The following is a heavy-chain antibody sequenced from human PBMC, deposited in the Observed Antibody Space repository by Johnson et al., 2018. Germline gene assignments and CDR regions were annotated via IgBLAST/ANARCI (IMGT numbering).Heavy chain of an antibody. CDR2: ISGSGGST. D-gene: IGHD3-9*01. V-gene: IGHV3-23*04. CDR1: GFSFSSSA. CDR3: TKTLTAYHRNAFDI. J-gene: IGHJ3*02. Sequence: VQLVESGGGLVQPGGSLRLSCAASGFSFSSSAMSWVRQAPGKGLDWVSGISGSGGSTYYADSVKGRFTISRDNSKNTLYLQMNSLRAEDTAVYYCTKTLTAYHRNAFDIWGQGTMVTVSS.